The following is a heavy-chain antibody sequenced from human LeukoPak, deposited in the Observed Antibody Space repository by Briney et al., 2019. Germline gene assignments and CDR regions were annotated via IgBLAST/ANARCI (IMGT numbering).Heavy chain of an antibody. V-gene: IGHV1-18*01. CDR2: ISGNNGNT. D-gene: IGHD6-19*01. CDR1: GYTFTSYG. CDR3: ARGSSGWYVYFQQ. J-gene: IGHJ1*01. Sequence: ASVKVSCKAAGYTFTSYGISWVRQAPGQGLEWMGGISGNNGNTDYAQKLQGRVTMTTATSTSTAYMELRSLRSDDTAVYYCARGSSGWYVYFQQWGQGTLITAPS.